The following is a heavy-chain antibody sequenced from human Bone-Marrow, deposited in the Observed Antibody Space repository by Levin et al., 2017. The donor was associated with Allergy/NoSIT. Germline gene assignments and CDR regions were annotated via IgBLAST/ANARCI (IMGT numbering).Heavy chain of an antibody. V-gene: IGHV3-48*02. J-gene: IGHJ3*02. CDR2: LSGSSTTI. D-gene: IGHD4-17*01. CDR3: ARDRDDYGDPDGAFDI. Sequence: GGSLRLSCAASGFTFSSFGMNWVRQAPGKGLEWLSYLSGSSTTIYYADSMKGRLTISRDNDRNSLYLQMNSLRDEDTAVYYCARDRDDYGDPDGAFDIWGQGTMVTVSS. CDR1: GFTFSSFG.